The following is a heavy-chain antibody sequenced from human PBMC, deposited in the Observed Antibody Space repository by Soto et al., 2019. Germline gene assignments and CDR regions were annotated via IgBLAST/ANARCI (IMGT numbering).Heavy chain of an antibody. D-gene: IGHD3-10*01. CDR3: TRDSSSGSCRYFDP. J-gene: IGHJ4*02. Sequence: ASLKVSCKASGYTFTRYGISWLRQAPGQGLEWMGWISGYNGDTNYAQKLQGRVTMTTDTSTRTAYMELRSLTSDDTAVYYCTRDSSSGSCRYFDPWGQGTLVTVSS. V-gene: IGHV1-18*01. CDR1: GYTFTRYG. CDR2: ISGYNGDT.